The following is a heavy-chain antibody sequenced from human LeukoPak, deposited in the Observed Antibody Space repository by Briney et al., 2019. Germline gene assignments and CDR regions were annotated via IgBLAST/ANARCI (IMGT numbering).Heavy chain of an antibody. J-gene: IGHJ6*02. D-gene: IGHD2-2*01. CDR1: GASISSSSYY. V-gene: IGHV4-39*01. CDR3: ARRYQLLTYYYYGMDV. Sequence: SETLSLTCTVSGASISSSSYYWGWIRQPPGKGLEWIGSIYYSGSTYYNPSLKSRVTISVDTSKNQFSLKLSSVTAADTAVYYCARRYQLLTYYYYGMDVWGQGTTVTVSS. CDR2: IYYSGST.